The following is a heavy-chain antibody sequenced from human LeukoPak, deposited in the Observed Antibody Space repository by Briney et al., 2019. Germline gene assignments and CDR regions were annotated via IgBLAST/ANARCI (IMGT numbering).Heavy chain of an antibody. CDR3: ARGHGSGSYYGGYSYYYYMDV. Sequence: SQTLSLTCAISGDSVSSNSAAWNWIRQSPSRGLEWLGRTYYRSKWYNDYAVSVKSRITINPDTSKNQFSLQLNSVTPEDTAVYYCARGHGSGSYYGGYSYYYYMDVWGKGTTVTISS. CDR1: GDSVSSNSAA. D-gene: IGHD1-26*01. V-gene: IGHV6-1*01. CDR2: TYYRSKWYN. J-gene: IGHJ6*03.